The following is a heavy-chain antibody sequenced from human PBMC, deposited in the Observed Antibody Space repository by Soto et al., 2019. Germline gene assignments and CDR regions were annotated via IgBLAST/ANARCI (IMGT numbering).Heavy chain of an antibody. J-gene: IGHJ5*02. D-gene: IGHD2-2*01. CDR3: AREGYCSSTSCYSGRFDP. CDR2: IIPIFGTA. Sequence: GASVKVSCKASGGTFSSYAISWVRQAPGQGLEWMGGIIPIFGTANYALKFQGRVTITADESTSTAYMGLSSLRSEDTAVYYCAREGYCSSTSCYSGRFDPWGQGTLVTVSS. CDR1: GGTFSSYA. V-gene: IGHV1-69*13.